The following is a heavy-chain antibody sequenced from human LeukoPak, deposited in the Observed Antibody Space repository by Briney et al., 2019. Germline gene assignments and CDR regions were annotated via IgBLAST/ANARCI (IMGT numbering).Heavy chain of an antibody. CDR1: GGSISSSPYY. V-gene: IGHV4-61*02. J-gene: IGHJ4*02. CDR2: IYTSGST. CDR3: ARGVSDYSYFARYYFDY. Sequence: SETLSLTCTVSGGSISSSPYYWGWIRQPAGKGLEWIGRIYTSGSTNYNPSLKSRVTISVDTSKNQFSLKLSSVTAADMAVYYCARGVSDYSYFARYYFDYWGQGTLVTVSS. D-gene: IGHD4-11*01.